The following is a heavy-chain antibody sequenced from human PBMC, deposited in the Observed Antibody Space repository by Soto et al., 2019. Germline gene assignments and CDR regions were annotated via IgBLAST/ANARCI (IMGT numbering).Heavy chain of an antibody. Sequence: PGESLKISCKASGYSFTNYWIGWVRQMPGKGLEWMGIIYPGDSDTRYSPSFQGRVTISADKPINTAYLQWSSLKASDTAIYYCARLTVITGIDFWGQGTLVTVSS. J-gene: IGHJ4*02. CDR1: GYSFTNYW. V-gene: IGHV5-51*01. CDR3: ARLTVITGIDF. CDR2: IYPGDSDT. D-gene: IGHD4-4*01.